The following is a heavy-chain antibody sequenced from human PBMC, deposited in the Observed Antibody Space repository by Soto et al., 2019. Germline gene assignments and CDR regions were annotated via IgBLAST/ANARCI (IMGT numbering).Heavy chain of an antibody. CDR2: ISGSGGST. J-gene: IGHJ6*02. V-gene: IGHV3-23*01. D-gene: IGHD2-2*02. CDR1: GFTFSRYA. CDR3: ARVWAGCSSTSCYRGGYYYGMDV. Sequence: PGGSLRLSCAASGFTFSRYAMSWARQAPGKGLEWVSAISGSGGSTYYADSVKGRFTISRDNSKNTLYPQMNSLRAEDTAVYYCARVWAGCSSTSCYRGGYYYGMDVWGQGTTVTVS.